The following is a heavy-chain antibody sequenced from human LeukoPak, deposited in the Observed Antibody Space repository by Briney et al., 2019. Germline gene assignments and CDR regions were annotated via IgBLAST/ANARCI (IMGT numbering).Heavy chain of an antibody. J-gene: IGHJ4*02. D-gene: IGHD2-21*01. CDR2: INHSGST. V-gene: IGHV4-34*01. Sequence: PGGSLRLSCAASGFTFSNYAMSWVRQPPGKGLEWIGEINHSGSTNYNPSLKSRVTISVDTSKNQFSLNLTSVTAADTAVYYCARQRAYGGPEYWGQGTLVTVSS. CDR3: ARQRAYGGPEY. CDR1: GFTFSNYA.